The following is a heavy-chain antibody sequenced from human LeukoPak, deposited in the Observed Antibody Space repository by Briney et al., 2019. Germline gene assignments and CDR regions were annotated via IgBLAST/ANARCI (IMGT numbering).Heavy chain of an antibody. CDR3: ATFSSGWSTYYFDY. CDR1: GGSFSGYY. V-gene: IGHV4-34*01. Sequence: SETLSLTCAVYGGSFSGYYWSWIRQPPGKGLEWIGEINHSGSTNYNPSLKSRVTISVDTSKNQFSLKLSSVTAADTAVYYCATFSSGWSTYYFDYWGQGTLVTVSS. J-gene: IGHJ4*02. D-gene: IGHD6-19*01. CDR2: INHSGST.